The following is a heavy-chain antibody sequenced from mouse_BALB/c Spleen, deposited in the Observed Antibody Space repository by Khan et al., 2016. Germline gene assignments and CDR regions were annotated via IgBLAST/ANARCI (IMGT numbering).Heavy chain of an antibody. CDR3: ARYDQNYDAWFAS. CDR1: GFSLTNSG. V-gene: IGHV2-9*02. Sequence: QVQLKESGPGLVAPSQRLSITCTVSGFSLTNSGVHWIRQPPGKGLEWLGVIWPGGSTDYNSALMSRLIIPNDNSQSPVFLTMISLQPVDTAMYYCARYDQNYDAWFASWGQGTMVIVSA. CDR2: IWPGGST. J-gene: IGHJ3*01. D-gene: IGHD2-4*01.